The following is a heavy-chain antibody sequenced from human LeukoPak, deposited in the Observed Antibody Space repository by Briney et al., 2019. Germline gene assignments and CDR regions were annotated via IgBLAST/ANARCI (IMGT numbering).Heavy chain of an antibody. CDR3: ARGDFWSGSSDY. V-gene: IGHV3-13*01. Sequence: GGSLRLSCAASGFTFSTYGMHWVRQATGKGLEWVSGIGTAGDTYYSGSVKGRFTISRENAKNSLYLQMNSLRAGDTAVYYCARGDFWSGSSDYWGQGTLVTVSS. CDR2: IGTAGDT. D-gene: IGHD3-3*01. J-gene: IGHJ4*02. CDR1: GFTFSTYG.